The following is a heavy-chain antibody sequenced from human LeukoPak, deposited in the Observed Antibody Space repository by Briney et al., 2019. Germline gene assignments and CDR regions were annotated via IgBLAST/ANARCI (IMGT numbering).Heavy chain of an antibody. CDR1: GFSFSADA. D-gene: IGHD6-13*01. CDR2: ISYDGSKK. CDR3: ARSEEIAGSWRL. V-gene: IGHV3-30*15. J-gene: IGHJ4*02. Sequence: GGSLRLTRAASGFSFSADAMHRVRQAPGTGLERVAVISYDGSKKYYATSMKGRFTISRDNSRNTLYLQMSSLTVEDTAVYSCARSEEIAGSWRLWGQGTLVTVSS.